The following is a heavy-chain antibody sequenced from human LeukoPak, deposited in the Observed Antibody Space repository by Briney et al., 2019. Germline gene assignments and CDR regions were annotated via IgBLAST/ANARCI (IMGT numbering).Heavy chain of an antibody. J-gene: IGHJ4*02. CDR2: IYYSGST. V-gene: IGHV4-30-4*01. D-gene: IGHD1-14*01. CDR3: ARGANRLDS. CDR1: GGSISSGDYY. Sequence: PSQTLSLTCTVSGGSISSGDYYWSWIRQPPGKGLEWIGYIYYSGSTYYNPSLKSRVTMSVDTSKSQFSLKLTSVTAADTALYYCARGANRLDSWGRGTLVTVSS.